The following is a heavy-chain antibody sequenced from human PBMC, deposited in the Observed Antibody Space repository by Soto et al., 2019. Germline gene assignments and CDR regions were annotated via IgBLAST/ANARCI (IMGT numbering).Heavy chain of an antibody. CDR2: ISSSGNFI. CDR1: GFTFSDYY. Sequence: GGSLRLSCAASGFTFSDYYMSWFRQAPGKGLEWVSYISSSGNFIYYADSVEGRFTISRDNAKNSLFLQMNSLRAEDTAVYYCARGSRYLQWLGPDYWGQGTLVTVSS. J-gene: IGHJ4*02. D-gene: IGHD6-19*01. CDR3: ARGSRYLQWLGPDY. V-gene: IGHV3-11*01.